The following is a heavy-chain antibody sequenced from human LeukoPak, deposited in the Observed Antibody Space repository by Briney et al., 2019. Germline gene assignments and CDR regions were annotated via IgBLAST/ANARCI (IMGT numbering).Heavy chain of an antibody. J-gene: IGHJ4*02. CDR3: ARHTLIWGFDY. CDR1: GGTFSSYA. V-gene: IGHV1-69*01. CDR2: IIPIFGKA. D-gene: IGHD3-16*01. Sequence: SSVKVSCKASGGTFSSYAISWVRQAPGQGLEWMGGIIPIFGKANYAQKFQGRVTITADESTSTANMELSSLRSEDTAVYYCARHTLIWGFDYWGQGTLVTVSS.